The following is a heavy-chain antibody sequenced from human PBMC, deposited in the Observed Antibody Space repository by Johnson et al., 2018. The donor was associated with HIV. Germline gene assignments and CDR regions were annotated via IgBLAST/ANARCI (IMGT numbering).Heavy chain of an antibody. D-gene: IGHD5-18*01. CDR2: IKQDGSEK. CDR1: GFTFSSYG. CDR3: ARARVGYSFAGWGTDAFDI. J-gene: IGHJ3*02. V-gene: IGHV3-7*05. Sequence: VQLVESGGGVVQPGRSLRLSCAASGFTFSSYGMHWVRQAPGKGLEWVASIKQDGSEKYYVDSVKGRFTISRDNAKNSLYLQLNSLRAEDTAVYYCARARVGYSFAGWGTDAFDIWGQGTMVTVSS.